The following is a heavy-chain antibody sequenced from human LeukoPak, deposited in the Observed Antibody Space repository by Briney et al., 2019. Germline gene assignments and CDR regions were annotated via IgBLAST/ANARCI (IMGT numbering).Heavy chain of an antibody. Sequence: GASVTVSCKASGHTFTGYYMHWVRQAPGQGLEWMGWINPNSGGTNYAQKFQGRVTMTRDTSISTAYMELSRLRSDDTAVYYCARDTADILTGFVAFWGQGTLVTVSS. V-gene: IGHV1-2*02. CDR2: INPNSGGT. D-gene: IGHD3-9*01. CDR1: GHTFTGYY. J-gene: IGHJ4*02. CDR3: ARDTADILTGFVAF.